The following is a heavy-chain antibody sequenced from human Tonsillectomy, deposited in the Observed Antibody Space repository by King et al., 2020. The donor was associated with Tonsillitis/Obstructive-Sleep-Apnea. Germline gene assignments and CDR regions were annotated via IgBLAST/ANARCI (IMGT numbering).Heavy chain of an antibody. CDR1: GGTFSSYA. D-gene: IGHD5-18*01. V-gene: IGHV1-69*01. CDR2: IIPIFCTA. J-gene: IGHJ6*03. Sequence: QLVQSGAEVKKPGSSVKVSCKASGGTFSSYAISWVRQAPGQGLEWMGGIIPIFCTANYAQKFQGRVTITADESTSTAYMELSSLRSEDTAGYYCADGGVDTTMGWRYYMDVWGKGTTVTVSS. CDR3: ADGGVDTTMGWRYYMDV.